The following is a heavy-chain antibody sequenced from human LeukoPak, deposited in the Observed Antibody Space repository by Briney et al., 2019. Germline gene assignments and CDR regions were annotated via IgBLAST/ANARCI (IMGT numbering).Heavy chain of an antibody. D-gene: IGHD5-12*01. V-gene: IGHV3-30*02. CDR1: GFTFSRYG. Sequence: GGSLRLSCAASGFTFSRYGMHWVRQAPGKGLEWVAFIRYDGSNKYYAVSVKGRFTISRDNSKNTLYLQMKSLRAEDTAVYYCAKGGGYEAQYCYYYLDVWGKGTTVTISS. CDR3: AKGGGYEAQYCYYYLDV. CDR2: IRYDGSNK. J-gene: IGHJ6*03.